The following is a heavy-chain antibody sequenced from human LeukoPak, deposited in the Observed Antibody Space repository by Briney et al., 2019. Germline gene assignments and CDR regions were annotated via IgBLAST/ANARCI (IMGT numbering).Heavy chain of an antibody. CDR3: ARGGDFGVPAPLGIDAFGL. CDR2: IRSRAYGETT. D-gene: IGHD2-2*01. V-gene: IGHV3-49*04. Sequence: GGSLRLSCTTSGFKFRDYALSWVRQAPGKGLEWVGFIRSRAYGETTEYDTSVRGRFSISRDDSKTIAYLQMNSLTTEDTAVYYCARGGDFGVPAPLGIDAFGLWGQGTKVTVSS. CDR1: GFKFRDYA. J-gene: IGHJ3*01.